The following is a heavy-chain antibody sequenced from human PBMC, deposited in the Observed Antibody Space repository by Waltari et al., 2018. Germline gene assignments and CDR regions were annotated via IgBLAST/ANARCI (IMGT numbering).Heavy chain of an antibody. J-gene: IGHJ4*02. V-gene: IGHV3-7*01. CDR1: GFSFSSYW. Sequence: EVQLVESGGGLVQPGGSLRLSCAASGFSFSSYWMSGVRQAPGKGLEWVANIKQDGSEKNYVDSVKGRFTISRDNAKNSLYLQMNSLRAEDTAVYFCYVGVTDYWGQGTLVTVSS. CDR3: YVGVTDY. D-gene: IGHD1-26*01. CDR2: IKQDGSEK.